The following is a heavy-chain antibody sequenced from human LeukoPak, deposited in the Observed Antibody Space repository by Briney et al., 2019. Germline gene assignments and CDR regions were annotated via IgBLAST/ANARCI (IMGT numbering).Heavy chain of an antibody. J-gene: IGHJ5*02. Sequence: PGGSLRLSCAASGFTFSSYWMHWVRQAPGKGLEWVSSISSSSSYIYYADSVKGRFTISRDNAKNSLYLQMNSLRAEDTAVYYCARDRATNWFDPWGQGTLVTVSS. CDR1: GFTFSSYW. CDR2: ISSSSSYI. CDR3: ARDRATNWFDP. D-gene: IGHD1-26*01. V-gene: IGHV3-21*01.